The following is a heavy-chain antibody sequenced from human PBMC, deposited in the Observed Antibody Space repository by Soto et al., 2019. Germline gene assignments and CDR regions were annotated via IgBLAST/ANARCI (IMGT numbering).Heavy chain of an antibody. J-gene: IGHJ4*02. CDR3: AREPHIYCSSTRCYSVFIGEYYFDY. Sequence: SQTLSLTCAISGDSVSSNSAAWNWIRQSPSTGLEWLGRTYYRSKWYNDYAVSVKSRITINPDTSKNQFSLQLNSVTPEDTAVYYCAREPHIYCSSTRCYSVFIGEYYFDYWGQGTLVTVSS. D-gene: IGHD2-2*02. V-gene: IGHV6-1*01. CDR2: TYYRSKWYN. CDR1: GDSVSSNSAA.